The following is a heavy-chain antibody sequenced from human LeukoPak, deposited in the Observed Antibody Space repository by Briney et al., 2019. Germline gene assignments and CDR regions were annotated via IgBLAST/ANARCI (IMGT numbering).Heavy chain of an antibody. CDR1: GFTFSSYA. Sequence: GGSLRLSCAASGFTFSSYAMSWVRQPPGKGLEWVSYISSSGSTIYYADSVKGRFTISRDNAKNSLYLQMNSLRAEDTAVYYCARWSRVYSSSFTFDYWGQGTLVTVSS. D-gene: IGHD6-6*01. V-gene: IGHV3-48*04. J-gene: IGHJ4*02. CDR3: ARWSRVYSSSFTFDY. CDR2: ISSSGSTI.